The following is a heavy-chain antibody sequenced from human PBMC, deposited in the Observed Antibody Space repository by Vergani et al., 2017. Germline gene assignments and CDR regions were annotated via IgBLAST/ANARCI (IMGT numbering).Heavy chain of an antibody. CDR3: ARLYGRDSSGSKYFDY. V-gene: IGHV5-51*01. D-gene: IGHD3-22*01. Sequence: VPLVQSGAEVPKPGESLKISCQISWYSFTNYWIGWVRQMPGKGLEWMGIIHPADSDTRYSPSFQGQVTISVDKSISTAYLQRSSLRASDSAMYYCARLYGRDSSGSKYFDYWGQGTLVTVSS. CDR1: WYSFTNYW. J-gene: IGHJ4*02. CDR2: IHPADSDT.